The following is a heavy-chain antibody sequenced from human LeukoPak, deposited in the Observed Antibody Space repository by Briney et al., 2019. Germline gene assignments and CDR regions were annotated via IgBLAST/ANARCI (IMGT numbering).Heavy chain of an antibody. Sequence: SETLSLTCTVSGGSISSYYWSWIRQPPGKGLEWIGYIYYSGSTDYNPSLKSRVTISVDTSKNQFSLKLSSVTAADTAVYYCASSYSSSWYYFDYWGQGTLVTVSS. D-gene: IGHD6-13*01. CDR2: IYYSGST. J-gene: IGHJ4*02. V-gene: IGHV4-59*01. CDR1: GGSISSYY. CDR3: ASSYSSSWYYFDY.